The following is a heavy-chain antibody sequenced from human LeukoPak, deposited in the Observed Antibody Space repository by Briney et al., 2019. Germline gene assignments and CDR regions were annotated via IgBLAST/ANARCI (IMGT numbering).Heavy chain of an antibody. D-gene: IGHD3-10*01. CDR2: INHSGST. V-gene: IGHV4-34*01. Sequence: SETLSLTCAVYGGSFSGYYWSWIRQPPGKGLEWIGEINHSGSTNYNPSLKSRVTISVDTSKNQFSLKLSSVTAADTAVYYCSLWFGELYYWGQGTLVTVSS. CDR1: GGSFSGYY. CDR3: SLWFGELYY. J-gene: IGHJ4*02.